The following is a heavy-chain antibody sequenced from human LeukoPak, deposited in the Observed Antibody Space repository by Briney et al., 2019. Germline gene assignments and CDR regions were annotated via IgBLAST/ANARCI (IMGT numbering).Heavy chain of an antibody. CDR3: ARDPYGGNSN. J-gene: IGHJ4*02. V-gene: IGHV4-38-2*02. Sequence: SETLSLTCTVSGYSISSGYYWGWIRQPPGKGLEWIGSIYHSGSTYYNPSLKSRVTISVDTSKNQFSLKLSSVTAADTAVYYCARDPYGGNSNWGPGTLVTVSS. D-gene: IGHD4-23*01. CDR2: IYHSGST. CDR1: GYSISSGYY.